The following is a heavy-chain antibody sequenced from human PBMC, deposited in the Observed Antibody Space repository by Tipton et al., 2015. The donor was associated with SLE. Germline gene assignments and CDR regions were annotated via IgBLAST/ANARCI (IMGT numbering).Heavy chain of an antibody. Sequence: LRLSCTVSGGSISSYYWSWIRRPPGKGLEWIGYIYYSGSTNYNPSLKSRVTISVDTSKNQFSLKLSSVTAADTAVYYCARLEEEVAFDIWGQGTMVTVSS. CDR2: IYYSGST. CDR3: ARLEEEVAFDI. V-gene: IGHV4-59*01. J-gene: IGHJ3*02. CDR1: GGSISSYY. D-gene: IGHD6-6*01.